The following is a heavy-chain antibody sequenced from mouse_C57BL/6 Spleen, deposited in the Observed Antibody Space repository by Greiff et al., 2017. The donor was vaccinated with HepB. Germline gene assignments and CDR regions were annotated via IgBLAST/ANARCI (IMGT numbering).Heavy chain of an antibody. Sequence: QVQLQQSGPELVKPGASVKISCKASGYAFSSSWMNWVKQRPGKGLEWIGRIYPGDGDTNYNGKFKGKATLTADKSSSTAYMQLSSLTSEDSAVYFCASRPRYYGSRPSYWYFDVWGTGTTVTVSS. J-gene: IGHJ1*03. CDR2: IYPGDGDT. CDR3: ASRPRYYGSRPSYWYFDV. D-gene: IGHD1-1*01. CDR1: GYAFSSSW. V-gene: IGHV1-82*01.